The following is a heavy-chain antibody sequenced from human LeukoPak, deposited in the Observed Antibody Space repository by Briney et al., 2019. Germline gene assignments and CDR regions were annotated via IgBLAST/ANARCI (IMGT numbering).Heavy chain of an antibody. V-gene: IGHV1-69*05. CDR2: IIPIFGTA. J-gene: IGHJ5*02. D-gene: IGHD3-10*01. Sequence: ASVTVSCTASGGTFSIYAISWVRQAPEQGLELMGGIIPIFGTANYAQKFQGRVTITTDESTSTAYMELSSLRSEDTAVYYCARALLPRITMVRGVISNWFDPWGQGTLVTVSS. CDR3: ARALLPRITMVRGVISNWFDP. CDR1: GGTFSIYA.